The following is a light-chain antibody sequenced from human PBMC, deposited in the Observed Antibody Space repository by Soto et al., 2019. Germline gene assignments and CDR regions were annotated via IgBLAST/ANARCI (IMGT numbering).Light chain of an antibody. V-gene: IGLV1-44*01. J-gene: IGLJ3*02. CDR2: SNN. Sequence: QSVLTQPPSVSGAPGQGVTISCTGSSSNIGAGYDVHWYQQLPGTAPKLLIYSNNQRPSGVPDRFSGSKSGTSASLAVSGLQSEDEANYYCAAWDDSLNGPLFGGGTKLTVL. CDR1: SSNIGAGYD. CDR3: AAWDDSLNGPL.